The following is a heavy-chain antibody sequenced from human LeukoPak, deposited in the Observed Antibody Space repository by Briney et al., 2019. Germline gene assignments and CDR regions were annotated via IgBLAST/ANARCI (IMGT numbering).Heavy chain of an antibody. Sequence: GGSLRLSCAASGFTFSDYYMSWIRQAPGKGLEWVSAISGSGGSTYYADSVKGRFTISRDNSKNTLYLQMNSLRAEDTAVYYCAKDRTTSVGATLDYWGQGTLVTVSS. CDR1: GFTFSDYY. CDR2: ISGSGGST. J-gene: IGHJ4*02. D-gene: IGHD1-26*01. V-gene: IGHV3-23*01. CDR3: AKDRTTSVGATLDY.